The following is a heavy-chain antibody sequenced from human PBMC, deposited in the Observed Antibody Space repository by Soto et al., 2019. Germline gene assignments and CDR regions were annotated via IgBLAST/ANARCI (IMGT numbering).Heavy chain of an antibody. CDR1: GFTFSSYA. Sequence: EVQLLESGGGLVQPGGSLRLSCAASGFTFSSYAMSWVRQAPGKGLEWVSAISGSGGSTYYADSVKGRFTISRDNSKNTLYLEMNSQRAEDTAVYYCAKGAPTNLYNSDWYLVWGQGTMVTVSS. V-gene: IGHV3-23*01. J-gene: IGHJ3*01. CDR3: AKGAPTNLYNSDWYLV. D-gene: IGHD6-19*01. CDR2: ISGSGGST.